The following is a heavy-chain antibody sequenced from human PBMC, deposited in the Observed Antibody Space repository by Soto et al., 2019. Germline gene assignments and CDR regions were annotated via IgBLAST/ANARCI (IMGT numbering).Heavy chain of an antibody. Sequence: QVQLVQSGAVVKKPGASVKVSCKASGYTFTSYGIGWVRQAPGQGLEWMGWINTNNGNTNSAQRLQGRVTMTADTSTRIGYMELRSLRSDDTAIYYCARDLLGSFDVWGQGTMVTISS. CDR2: INTNNGNT. D-gene: IGHD2-15*01. CDR3: ARDLLGSFDV. V-gene: IGHV1-18*01. J-gene: IGHJ3*01. CDR1: GYTFTSYG.